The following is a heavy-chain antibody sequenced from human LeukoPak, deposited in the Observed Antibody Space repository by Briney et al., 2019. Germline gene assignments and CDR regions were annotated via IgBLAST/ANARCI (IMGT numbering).Heavy chain of an antibody. J-gene: IGHJ4*02. V-gene: IGHV4-59*01. CDR2: IYYSGST. D-gene: IGHD6-13*01. CDR3: ARGYGSSWYYFDY. Sequence: SETLSLTCTVSGGSISTYYWSWLRQPPGKGLEWIGYIYYSGSTSYNPSLKSRVTISVDTSKNQFSLMLSSVTAADTAVYYCARGYGSSWYYFDYWGQGTLVTVSS. CDR1: GGSISTYY.